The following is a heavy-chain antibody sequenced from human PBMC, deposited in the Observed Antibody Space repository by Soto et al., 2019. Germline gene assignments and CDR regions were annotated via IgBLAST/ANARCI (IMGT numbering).Heavy chain of an antibody. CDR1: GGSFSGYY. D-gene: IGHD2-2*01. V-gene: IGHV4-34*01. J-gene: IGHJ6*03. CDR2: INHSGST. CDR3: ARGQVVPAAIYYYYMDV. Sequence: SETLSLTCAVYGGSFSGYYWSWIRQPPGKGLEWIGEINHSGSTNYNPSLKSRVTISVDTSKNQFSLKLSSVTAADTAVYYCARGQVVPAAIYYYYMDVWGKGTTVTVSS.